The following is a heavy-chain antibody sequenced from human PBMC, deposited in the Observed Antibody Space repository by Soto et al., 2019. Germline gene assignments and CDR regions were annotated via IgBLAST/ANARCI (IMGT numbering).Heavy chain of an antibody. Sequence: SETLSLTCTVSGGSISSYYWSWIRQPPGKGLEWIGYIYYSGSTNYNPSLKSRVTISVDTSKNQFSLKLSSVTAADTAVYYCARAWYYDSSGYPVLDYWGQGTLVTVSS. CDR3: ARAWYYDSSGYPVLDY. CDR1: GGSISSYY. D-gene: IGHD3-22*01. CDR2: IYYSGST. J-gene: IGHJ4*02. V-gene: IGHV4-59*01.